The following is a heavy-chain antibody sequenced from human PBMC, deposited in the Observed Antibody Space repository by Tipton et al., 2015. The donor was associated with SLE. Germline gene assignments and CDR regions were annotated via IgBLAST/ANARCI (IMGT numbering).Heavy chain of an antibody. CDR3: AGGLGYCSSTSCSVFDY. D-gene: IGHD2-2*01. Sequence: SLRLSCAASTFTLSTYAMSWVRQAPGKGLEWVSVIYSGGSTYYADSVKGRFTISRDDSKNTLYLQMNSLRAEDTAVYYCAGGLGYCSSTSCSVFDYWGQGTLVTVSS. CDR1: TFTLSTYA. J-gene: IGHJ4*02. CDR2: IYSGGST. V-gene: IGHV3-23*03.